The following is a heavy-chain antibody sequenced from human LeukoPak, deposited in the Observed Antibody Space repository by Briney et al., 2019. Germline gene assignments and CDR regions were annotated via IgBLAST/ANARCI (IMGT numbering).Heavy chain of an antibody. CDR1: GYTFTSYD. Sequence: GASVKVSCKASGYTFTSYDINWVRQATGQGLEWMGWMNPNSGNTGYAQKFQGRVTMTRNTSISTAYMELSSLRAEDTAVYYCAKGGYDILTGYYLISQKDYYYYGMDVWGQGTTVTVSS. V-gene: IGHV1-8*01. CDR2: MNPNSGNT. D-gene: IGHD3-9*01. J-gene: IGHJ6*02. CDR3: AKGGYDILTGYYLISQKDYYYYGMDV.